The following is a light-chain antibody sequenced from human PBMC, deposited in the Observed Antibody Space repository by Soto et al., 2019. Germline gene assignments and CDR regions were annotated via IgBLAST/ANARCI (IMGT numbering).Light chain of an antibody. J-gene: IGLJ1*01. Sequence: QSALTQPPSASGSPGQSVTISCTGTSSDIGGYNYVSWYQQHPGKAPKLMIYDVSERPSGVPDRFSGSKSGNTASLTVSGLQAEDEADYFCLSFTSSATYIFGTGTKLTVL. CDR1: SSDIGGYNY. CDR3: LSFTSSATYI. CDR2: DVS. V-gene: IGLV2-8*01.